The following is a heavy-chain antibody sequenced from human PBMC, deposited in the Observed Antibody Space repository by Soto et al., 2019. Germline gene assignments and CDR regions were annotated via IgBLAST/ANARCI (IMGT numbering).Heavy chain of an antibody. Sequence: HPGGSLRLSCAASGFTFSSYWMHWVRQAPGKGLVWVSRINSDGSNTGYADSVKGRFTISRDNAKNTLYLQMNSLGAEDTAMYYCARDARYGLEHWGQGTLVTVSS. J-gene: IGHJ4*02. V-gene: IGHV3-74*01. D-gene: IGHD5-18*01. CDR3: ARDARYGLEH. CDR2: INSDGSNT. CDR1: GFTFSSYW.